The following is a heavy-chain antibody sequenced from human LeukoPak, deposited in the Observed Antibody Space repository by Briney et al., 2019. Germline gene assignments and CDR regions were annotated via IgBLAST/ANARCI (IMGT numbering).Heavy chain of an antibody. V-gene: IGHV1-18*01. J-gene: IGHJ3*02. CDR1: GYTFTSYG. CDR2: ISAYNGNT. Sequence: ASVKVSCKASGYTFTSYGISWVRQAPGQELEWMGWISAYNGNTNYAQKLQGRVTMTRDMSTSTVYMELSSLRSEDTAVYYCARDQDSSGWYYAFDIWGQGTMVTVSS. CDR3: ARDQDSSGWYYAFDI. D-gene: IGHD6-19*01.